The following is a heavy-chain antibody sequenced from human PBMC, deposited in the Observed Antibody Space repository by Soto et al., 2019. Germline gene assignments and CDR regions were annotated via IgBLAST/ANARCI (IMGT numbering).Heavy chain of an antibody. Sequence: GASVKVSCKASGYTFTSYYMHWVRQAPGQGLEWMGIINPSGGSTSYAQKFQGRVTMTRDTSKNQFSLNLTSVTAADTAVYYCAGMSFTGFGEPFGNFYFYGLDVWGQGTTVTVSS. D-gene: IGHD3-3*01. CDR2: INPSGGST. V-gene: IGHV1-46*01. J-gene: IGHJ6*02. CDR3: AGMSFTGFGEPFGNFYFYGLDV. CDR1: GYTFTSYY.